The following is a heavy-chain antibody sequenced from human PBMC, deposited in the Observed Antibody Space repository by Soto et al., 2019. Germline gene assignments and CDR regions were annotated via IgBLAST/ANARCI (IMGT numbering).Heavy chain of an antibody. CDR2: ISGSGGST. CDR3: AKEMSPAYCSSTSCPEIYYYYGMDV. D-gene: IGHD2-2*01. CDR1: GFTFSSYA. J-gene: IGHJ6*02. Sequence: HPGGSLRLSCAASGFTFSSYAMSWVRQATGKGLEWVSAISGSGGSTYYADSVKGRFTISRDNSKNTLYLQMNSLRAEDTAVYYCAKEMSPAYCSSTSCPEIYYYYGMDVWGQGTTVTVSS. V-gene: IGHV3-23*01.